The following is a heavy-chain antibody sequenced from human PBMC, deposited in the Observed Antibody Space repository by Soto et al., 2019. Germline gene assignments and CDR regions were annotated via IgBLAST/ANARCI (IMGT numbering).Heavy chain of an antibody. J-gene: IGHJ4*02. D-gene: IGHD3-3*01. V-gene: IGHV3-23*01. CDR1: GFTFSSYA. Sequence: PGGSLRLSFAASGFTFSSYAMSWVRQAPGKGLEWVSSISGSGGSTYYAYSVKVRFTISRDSSNNTLYLQMNSLRAEDTAVYYCARSDCSSTSCSYYDFWSGYPQFYXWGQATLVTVSX. CDR3: ARSDCSSTSCSYYDFWSGYPQFYX. CDR2: ISGSGGST.